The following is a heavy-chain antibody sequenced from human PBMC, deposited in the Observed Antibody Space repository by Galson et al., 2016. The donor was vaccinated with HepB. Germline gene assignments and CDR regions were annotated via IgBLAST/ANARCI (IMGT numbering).Heavy chain of an antibody. Sequence: QSGAEVKKPGESLKISCKGSGYRFTSYWIGWVRQMPGKGLEWMGNIYPGDSHTRYSPSLQGQVTISADKSINTAYLQWSSLRATDTAMYHCVRLAHWTGNNCHVDFDLWARGTPVTVSS. CDR2: IYPGDSHT. V-gene: IGHV5-51*01. CDR3: VRLAHWTGNNCHVDFDL. CDR1: GYRFTSYW. J-gene: IGHJ2*01. D-gene: IGHD3/OR15-3a*01.